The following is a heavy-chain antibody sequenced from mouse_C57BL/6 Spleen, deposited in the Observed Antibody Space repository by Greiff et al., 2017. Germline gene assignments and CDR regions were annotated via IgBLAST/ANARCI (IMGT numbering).Heavy chain of an antibody. CDR3: EREETGTLDY. CDR2: IYPSDSET. D-gene: IGHD4-1*01. Sequence: QVQLQQPGAELVRPGSSVKLSCKASGYTFTSYWMDWVKQRPGQGLEWIGNIYPSDSETHYNQKFKDKATLTVDKSSSTAYMQLSSLTSEDSAVYYCEREETGTLDYWGQGTTLTVSS. V-gene: IGHV1-61*01. J-gene: IGHJ2*01. CDR1: GYTFTSYW.